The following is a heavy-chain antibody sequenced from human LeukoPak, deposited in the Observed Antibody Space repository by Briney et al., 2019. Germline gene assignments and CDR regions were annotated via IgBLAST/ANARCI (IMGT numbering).Heavy chain of an antibody. J-gene: IGHJ5*02. D-gene: IGHD4-17*01. CDR1: GFPFSASA. CDR3: ATVKYDYGDPVGWFDP. V-gene: IGHV3-23*01. Sequence: GGSLRLSCAASGFPFSASAMTWVRQAPGKGLEWVSHILSTGTTYYADSVRGRFTISRDNSKNTLYMLMTSLRADDTAVYYCATVKYDYGDPVGWFDPWGQGTLVTVSS. CDR2: ILSTGTT.